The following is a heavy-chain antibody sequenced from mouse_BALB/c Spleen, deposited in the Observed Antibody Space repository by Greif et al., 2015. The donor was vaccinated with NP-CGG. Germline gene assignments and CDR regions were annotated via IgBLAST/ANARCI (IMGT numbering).Heavy chain of an antibody. D-gene: IGHD1-1*01. Sequence: EVQVVESGGGLVQPGGSRKLSCAASGFTFSSFGMHWVRQAPEKGLEWVAYISSGSSTIYYADTVKGRFTISRDNPKNTLFLQMTSLRSEDTAMYYCARLYYYGSSSWFAYWGQGTLVTVSP. CDR2: ISSGSSTI. CDR1: GFTFSSFG. V-gene: IGHV5-17*02. CDR3: ARLYYYGSSSWFAY. J-gene: IGHJ3*01.